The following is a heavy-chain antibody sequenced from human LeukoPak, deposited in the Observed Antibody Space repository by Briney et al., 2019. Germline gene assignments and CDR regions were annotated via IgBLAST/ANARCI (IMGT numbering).Heavy chain of an antibody. J-gene: IGHJ3*02. D-gene: IGHD2-15*01. CDR2: IYENDEK. CDR1: GFSFSSGGVG. Sequence: SGPTLVNPAQTLKLTCTFSGFSFSSGGVGVGWIRQPPGGALECLGVIYENDEKLYTSSLQNRLSITKHTSKNQVVLTMANMDPVDTATYYCAHRHRGVASYIWGQGTMVTVSS. V-gene: IGHV2-5*01. CDR3: AHRHRGVASYI.